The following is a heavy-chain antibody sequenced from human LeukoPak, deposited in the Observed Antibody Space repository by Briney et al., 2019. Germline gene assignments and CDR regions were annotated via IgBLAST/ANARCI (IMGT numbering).Heavy chain of an antibody. J-gene: IGHJ6*04. V-gene: IGHV3-23*01. CDR2: ISGSGGST. CDR3: AKDLGLYYYYGMDV. CDR1: GFTFSSYA. Sequence: GGSLRLSCAASGFTFSSYAMSWVRQAPGKGLEWVSAISGSGGSTYYGDSVTGRFTISRDNSKNTLYLQMNSLRAEDTAVYYCAKDLGLYYYYGMDVWGKGTTVTVSS. D-gene: IGHD7-27*01.